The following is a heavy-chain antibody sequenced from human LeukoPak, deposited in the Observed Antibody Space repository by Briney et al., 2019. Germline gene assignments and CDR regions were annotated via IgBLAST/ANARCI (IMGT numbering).Heavy chain of an antibody. Sequence: ASVKVSCKASGYTLTSYYMHWVRQAPGQGLELMGIINPSGGSTSYAQKFQGRVTMTRDMSTSTVYMELSGLRSEDTAVSYCARGLVGATGYFDYWGQGTLVTVSS. V-gene: IGHV1-46*01. D-gene: IGHD1-26*01. J-gene: IGHJ4*02. CDR3: ARGLVGATGYFDY. CDR1: GYTLTSYY. CDR2: INPSGGST.